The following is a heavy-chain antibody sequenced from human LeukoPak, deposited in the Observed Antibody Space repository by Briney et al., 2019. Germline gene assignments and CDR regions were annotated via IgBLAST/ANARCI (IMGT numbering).Heavy chain of an antibody. CDR1: GRSFSGYY. J-gene: IGHJ4*02. CDR3: ARGKYYFGSGSFGDY. V-gene: IGHV4-34*01. CDR2: IDHSGST. Sequence: SETLSLTCRVYGRSFSGYYWSWIRQSPGKGLEWIGEIDHSGSTSYNPSLKSRVTMSVDTSNNYFSLKLSSVTAADTAVYYCARGKYYFGSGSFGDYWGQGTLVTVSS. D-gene: IGHD3-10*01.